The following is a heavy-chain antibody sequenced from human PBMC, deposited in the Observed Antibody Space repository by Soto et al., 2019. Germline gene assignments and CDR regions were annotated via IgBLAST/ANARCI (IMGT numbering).Heavy chain of an antibody. CDR1: GFTFSSYW. Sequence: EVQLVESGGGLVQPGGSLRRSCAASGFTFSSYWMHWVRQVPGKGLVLVSGVNSDGSTTSYADSVKGRFTISRDNAKNTLYLQMNSLRAEDTAVYYCVRDYDFWGQGTLVTGSS. V-gene: IGHV3-74*01. CDR3: VRDYDF. J-gene: IGHJ4*02. D-gene: IGHD3-3*01. CDR2: VNSDGSTT.